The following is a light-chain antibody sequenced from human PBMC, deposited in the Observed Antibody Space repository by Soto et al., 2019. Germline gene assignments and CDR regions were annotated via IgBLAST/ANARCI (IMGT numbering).Light chain of an antibody. J-gene: IGLJ2*01. Sequence: QPVLTQPASVSGSPGQSITISCTGTSSDVGGFNYVSWYQHHPGKVPKLMIYEVTNRPSGVSNRFSGSKSGNTASLTISGLQAEDEGDYYCSSYTSSNTLVFGGGTKLTVL. CDR1: SSDVGGFNY. CDR3: SSYTSSNTLV. CDR2: EVT. V-gene: IGLV2-14*01.